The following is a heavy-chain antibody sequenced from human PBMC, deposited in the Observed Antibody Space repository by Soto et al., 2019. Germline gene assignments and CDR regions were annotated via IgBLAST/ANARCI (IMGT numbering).Heavy chain of an antibody. D-gene: IGHD6-19*01. CDR1: GLTFSNVW. CDR2: IKKKTDGGTA. J-gene: IGHJ4*02. V-gene: IGHV3-15*01. Sequence: EVQLVESGGGLVKPGGSLRLSCAASGLTFSNVWMSWVRQAPGKGLEWLGRIKKKTDGGTADYAAPVKGRFTISRDDSKNTLYLQMNSLKIEDTAVYYCRTQWLDWGQGTLVTVSS. CDR3: RTQWLD.